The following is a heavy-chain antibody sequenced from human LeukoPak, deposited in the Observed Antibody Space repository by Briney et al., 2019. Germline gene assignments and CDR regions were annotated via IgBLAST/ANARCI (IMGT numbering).Heavy chain of an antibody. CDR3: AKGGEDSSGWYGDFDY. V-gene: IGHV3-74*03. D-gene: IGHD6-19*01. J-gene: IGHJ4*02. CDR1: GFTFSNYW. Sequence: PGGSLRLSCAASGFTFSNYWMHWVGQAPGKGLVWVSRISTDGSSTTYADSVKGRFTISRDNAKNSLYLQMNSLRAEDMALYYCAKGGEDSSGWYGDFDYWGQGTLVTVSS. CDR2: ISTDGSST.